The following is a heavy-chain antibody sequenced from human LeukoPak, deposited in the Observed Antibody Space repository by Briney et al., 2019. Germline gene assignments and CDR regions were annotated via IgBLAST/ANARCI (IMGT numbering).Heavy chain of an antibody. J-gene: IGHJ4*02. CDR1: GITLSNYA. Sequence: GGSLRLSCAVSGITLSNYAMSWVRQAPGKGLEWVAGISDSGSRTYYADSVKGRFTISRDNPKNTLYLQMNSLRAEDTAVYFCAKRGVVIRVILVGFHKEAYYFDSWGQGALVTVSS. CDR2: ISDSGSRT. D-gene: IGHD3-22*01. V-gene: IGHV3-23*01. CDR3: AKRGVVIRVILVGFHKEAYYFDS.